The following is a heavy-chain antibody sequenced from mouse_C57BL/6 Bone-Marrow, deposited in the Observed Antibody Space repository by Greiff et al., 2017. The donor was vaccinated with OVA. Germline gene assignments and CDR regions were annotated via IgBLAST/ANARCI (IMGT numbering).Heavy chain of an antibody. CDR2: INPGGGGT. J-gene: IGHJ2*01. V-gene: IGHV1-54*01. CDR1: GYAFTNYL. Sequence: QVQLQQSGAELVRPGTSVKVSCKASGYAFTNYLIEWVKQRPGQGLEWIGVINPGGGGTKYNEKFKGKATLTADKSSSTAYMQLSSLTSEDSAVYFCARDLDYWGQGTTLTVSS. CDR3: ARDLDY.